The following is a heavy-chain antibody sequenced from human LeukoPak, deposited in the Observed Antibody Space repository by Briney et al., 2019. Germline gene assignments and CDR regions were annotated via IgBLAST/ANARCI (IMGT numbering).Heavy chain of an antibody. J-gene: IGHJ4*02. CDR1: GGXISTYS. CDR2: IYDGGST. Sequence: SETLSLTCTVSGGXISTYSCSWIRQPPGKGLEWIGLIYDGGSTYHNPSLKSRVTISLDTSKNQVSLKLNSVTSPDTAVYYCARAGPRRDGYNFDYWGQGTLVTASS. V-gene: IGHV4-59*01. D-gene: IGHD5-24*01. CDR3: ARAGPRRDGYNFDY.